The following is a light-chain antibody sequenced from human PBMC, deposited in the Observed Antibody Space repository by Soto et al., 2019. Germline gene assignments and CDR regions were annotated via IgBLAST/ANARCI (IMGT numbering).Light chain of an antibody. CDR1: SSDVGGYNY. CDR3: CSYAGSYV. V-gene: IGLV2-11*01. J-gene: IGLJ1*01. CDR2: DVS. Sequence: QSALTQPRSVSGSPGQSVTISCTGTSSDVGGYNYVSWYQQHPGEAPKLMIYDVSKRPSGVPDRFSGSKSGNTASLTISGLQAEDEADYYCCSYAGSYVFGTGTQLTVL.